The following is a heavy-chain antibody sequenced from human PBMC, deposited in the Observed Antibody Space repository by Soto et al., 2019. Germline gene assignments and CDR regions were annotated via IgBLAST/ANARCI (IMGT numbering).Heavy chain of an antibody. Sequence: GESLKISCKGSGYSFTSYWIGWVRQMPGRGLEWMGIIYPGDSDTRYSPSFQGQVTISADKSISTAYLQWSSLKASDTVMYYCARLSYYDILTGYYFPQYFQHWGQGTLVTVSS. J-gene: IGHJ1*01. CDR2: IYPGDSDT. CDR3: ARLSYYDILTGYYFPQYFQH. D-gene: IGHD3-9*01. CDR1: GYSFTSYW. V-gene: IGHV5-51*01.